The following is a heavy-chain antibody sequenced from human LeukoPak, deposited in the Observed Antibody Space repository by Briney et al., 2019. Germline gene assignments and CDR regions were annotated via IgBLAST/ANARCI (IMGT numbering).Heavy chain of an antibody. D-gene: IGHD6-19*01. V-gene: IGHV4-59*01. CDR2: IYYIEST. Sequence: PSETLSLTCTVSGGSISSYYWSWIRQPPGKGLEWIGYIYYIESTNYNPSLKSRVTISVDTSKNQFSLKLSSVTAADTAVYYCARGRISSGWFAHFDYWGQGTLVTVSS. J-gene: IGHJ4*02. CDR1: GGSISSYY. CDR3: ARGRISSGWFAHFDY.